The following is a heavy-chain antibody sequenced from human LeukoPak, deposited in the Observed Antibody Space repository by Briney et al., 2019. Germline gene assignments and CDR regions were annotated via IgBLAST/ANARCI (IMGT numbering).Heavy chain of an antibody. D-gene: IGHD3-22*01. V-gene: IGHV4-59*12. Sequence: SETLSLTCTVSGGSISSYYWSWIRQPPGKGLEWIGYMYYSGSTNYNPSLKSRVTISVDTSKNQFSLKLSSVTAADTAVYYCATLGFSSGYYYYFDHWGQGTLVTVSS. CDR3: ATLGFSSGYYYYFDH. CDR1: GGSISSYY. J-gene: IGHJ4*02. CDR2: MYYSGST.